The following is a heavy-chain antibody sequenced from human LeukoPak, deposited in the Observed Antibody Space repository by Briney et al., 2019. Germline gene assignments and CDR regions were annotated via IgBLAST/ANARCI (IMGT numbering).Heavy chain of an antibody. CDR1: GFTFVDYG. Sequence: GGSLRLSCATSGFTFVDYGLSWVRRAPGKGLEWLCAINYNGAITDYADSVKGRFTISRDNSKNTLYLQMNSLRAEDTAVYYCAKVETAAAATLRGFDYWGQGTLVTVSS. CDR2: INYNGAIT. J-gene: IGHJ4*02. CDR3: AKVETAAAATLRGFDY. V-gene: IGHV3-20*04. D-gene: IGHD6-13*01.